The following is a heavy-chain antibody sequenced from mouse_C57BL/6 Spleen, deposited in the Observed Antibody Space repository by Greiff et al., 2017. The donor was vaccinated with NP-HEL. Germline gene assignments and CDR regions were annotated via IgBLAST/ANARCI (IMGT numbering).Heavy chain of an antibody. Sequence: DVKLQESGPGLVKPSQSLSLTCSVTGYSITSGYYWNWIRQFPGNKLEWMGYISYDGSNNYNPSLKNRISITRDTSKNQFFLKLNSVTTEDTATYYCARDGVLRGGFDYWGQGTTLTVSS. CDR2: ISYDGSN. D-gene: IGHD1-1*01. CDR3: ARDGVLRGGFDY. CDR1: GYSITSGYY. V-gene: IGHV3-6*01. J-gene: IGHJ2*01.